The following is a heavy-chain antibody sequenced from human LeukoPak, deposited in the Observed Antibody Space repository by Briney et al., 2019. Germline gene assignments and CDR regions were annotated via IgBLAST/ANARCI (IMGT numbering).Heavy chain of an antibody. J-gene: IGHJ4*02. V-gene: IGHV1-8*01. Sequence: ASVKVSCKASGYTFTSYDINWVRQAPGQGLEWMGWMNPNSGDTGYVQKFQGRDTMTTDTSISTAYTELSSLRSEDTAVYYGARGGFGSGSYSDYWRQGTLVTVSA. CDR2: MNPNSGDT. CDR1: GYTFTSYD. D-gene: IGHD3-10*01. CDR3: ARGGFGSGSYSDY.